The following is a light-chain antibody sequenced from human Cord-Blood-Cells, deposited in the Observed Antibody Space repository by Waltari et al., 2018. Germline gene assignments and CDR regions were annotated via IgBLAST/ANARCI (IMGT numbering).Light chain of an antibody. CDR1: QSVSSSY. CDR3: QQDYNLPYT. CDR2: GAS. J-gene: IGKJ2*01. V-gene: IGKV3D-7*01. Sequence: EIVMTQSPATLSLSPGERATLSCRASQSVSSSYLSWYQQKPGQAPRLLIYGASTRATGIPARFSGSGSGTDFTLTISSLQPEDFAVYYCQQDYNLPYTF.